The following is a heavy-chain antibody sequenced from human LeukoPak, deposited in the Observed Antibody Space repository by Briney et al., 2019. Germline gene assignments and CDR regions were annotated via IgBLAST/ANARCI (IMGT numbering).Heavy chain of an antibody. V-gene: IGHV4-34*01. CDR1: GGSFSGYY. CDR3: ARGLRLVRGAHNGMDV. J-gene: IGHJ6*04. Sequence: SETLSLTCAVYGGSFSGYYWSWIRQPPGKGLEWIGEINHSGSTNYNPSLKSRVTISVDTSKNQFSLKLSSVTAADTAVYYCARGLRLVRGAHNGMDVWGKGTMVTVSS. D-gene: IGHD3-10*01. CDR2: INHSGST.